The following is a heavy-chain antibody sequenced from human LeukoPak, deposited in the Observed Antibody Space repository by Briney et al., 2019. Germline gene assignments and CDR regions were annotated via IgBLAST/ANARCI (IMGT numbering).Heavy chain of an antibody. D-gene: IGHD2-2*01. CDR3: ARGTALYYFDY. CDR1: GGSINTGGYS. CDR2: IYYSGST. J-gene: IGHJ4*02. V-gene: IGHV4-31*03. Sequence: PSETLSLTCTASGGSINTGGYSWTWIRQHPGKGLEWIGYIYYSGSTYYNPSLKSRVTISVDTSKNQFSLKLSSVTAADTAVYYCARGTALYYFDYWGQGTLVTVSS.